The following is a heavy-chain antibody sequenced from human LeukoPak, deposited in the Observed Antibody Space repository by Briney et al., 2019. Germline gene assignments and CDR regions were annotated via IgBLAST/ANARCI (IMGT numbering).Heavy chain of an antibody. CDR3: AKTGGRFLEWFDSFDY. D-gene: IGHD3-3*01. CDR2: ISGSGGST. Sequence: GASLRLSCAASGFTFSSYARSWVRQAPGKGLEWVSAISGSGGSTYYADSVKGRFTISRDNSKNTLYLQMYSLRAEDTAVYYCAKTGGRFLEWFDSFDYWGQGTLVTVSS. V-gene: IGHV3-23*01. CDR1: GFTFSSYA. J-gene: IGHJ4*02.